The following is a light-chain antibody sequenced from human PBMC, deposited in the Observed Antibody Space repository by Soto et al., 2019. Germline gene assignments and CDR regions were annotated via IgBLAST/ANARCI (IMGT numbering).Light chain of an antibody. J-gene: IGKJ1*01. CDR1: QSVSSN. CDR3: QQYNNWPPWT. Sequence: EIVMTQSPATLSVSPGERATLSCRASQSVSSNLAWYQQKLGQAPRLLIYGASTRATGIPARFSGSGSGTEFTLTISSLQSEDFAVYYCQQYNNWPPWTFGKRTKVEIK. V-gene: IGKV3-15*01. CDR2: GAS.